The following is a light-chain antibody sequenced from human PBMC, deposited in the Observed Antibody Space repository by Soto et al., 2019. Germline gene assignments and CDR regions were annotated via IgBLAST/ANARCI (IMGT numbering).Light chain of an antibody. J-gene: IGLJ2*01. Sequence: QSVLTQPPSASGTPGQRVTISCSGSYSNVETNYVYWYQQVPGTAPKLLIYTNDQRPSGVPDRFSASKSGTSASLAISGLRSDDEADYFCSATDDCLGGPVFGGGTKLTVL. CDR3: SATDDCLGGPV. CDR2: TND. V-gene: IGLV1-47*02. CDR1: YSNVETNY.